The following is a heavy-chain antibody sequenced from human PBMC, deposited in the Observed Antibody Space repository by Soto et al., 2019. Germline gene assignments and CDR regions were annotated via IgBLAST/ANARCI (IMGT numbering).Heavy chain of an antibody. CDR3: AGYSYGFETYYFDY. V-gene: IGHV4-61*01. CDR2: IYYSGST. J-gene: IGHJ4*02. D-gene: IGHD5-18*01. CDR1: GGSVSSGSYY. Sequence: SETLSLTCTVSGGSVSSGSYYWRWIRQPPGTGVEWIGYIYYSGSTNYNPSLKSRVTISVDTSKNQFSLKLSSVTAADTAVYYCAGYSYGFETYYFDYWGQGTVVTVSS.